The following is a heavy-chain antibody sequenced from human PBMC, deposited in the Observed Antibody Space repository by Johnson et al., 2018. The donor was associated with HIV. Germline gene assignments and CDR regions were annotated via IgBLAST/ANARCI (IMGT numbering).Heavy chain of an antibody. Sequence: MQLVESGGGLVQPGGSLRLSCAASGFTFTGYWMSWVRQAPGKGLEWVAKIKQDGSEKYYVDSVKGRFTLSRDNAKNSLYLQMNSLRAEDTAVYYCARARDYNCWSPATDIWGQGTMVTVSS. CDR2: IKQDGSEK. CDR3: ARARDYNCWSPATDI. V-gene: IGHV3-7*01. J-gene: IGHJ3*02. D-gene: IGHD3-3*01. CDR1: GFTFTGYW.